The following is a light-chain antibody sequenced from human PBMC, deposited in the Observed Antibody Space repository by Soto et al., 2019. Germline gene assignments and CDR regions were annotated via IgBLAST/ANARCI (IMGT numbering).Light chain of an antibody. J-gene: IGKJ1*01. CDR3: QQYDSYSWT. CDR1: QYITTF. CDR2: DAS. V-gene: IGKV1-5*01. Sequence: DIQMTQFPSSLSASVGDRVTLTCRASQYITTFVNWYQQQPGKAPKLLIYDASTLESGVPSRFSVSGSGTEFSLTIGSLQPDDFATYYCQQYDSYSWTFGQGTKVEIK.